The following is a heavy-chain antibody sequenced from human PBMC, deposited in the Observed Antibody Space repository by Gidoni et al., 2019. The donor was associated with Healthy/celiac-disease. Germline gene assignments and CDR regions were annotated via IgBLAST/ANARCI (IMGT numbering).Heavy chain of an antibody. CDR3: AREGFGEFHYYYGMDV. V-gene: IGHV4-31*03. CDR2: IYYSGST. Sequence: QVQLQESGPGLVKPSQTLSLTCTVSGGSISSGGYYWSWIRQHPGKGLEWIGYIYYSGSTYYNPSLKSRVTISVDTSKNQFSLKLSSVTAADTAVYYCAREGFGEFHYYYGMDVWGQGTTVTVSS. CDR1: GGSISSGGYY. J-gene: IGHJ6*02. D-gene: IGHD3-10*01.